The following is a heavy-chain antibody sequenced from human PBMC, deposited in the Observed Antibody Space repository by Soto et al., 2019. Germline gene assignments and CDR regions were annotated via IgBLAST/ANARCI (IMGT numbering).Heavy chain of an antibody. J-gene: IGHJ2*01. D-gene: IGHD4-17*01. CDR1: GYSFANYV. CDR2: INAGNGNT. CDR3: ARVGTTVTTYWYFDL. V-gene: IGHV1-3*01. Sequence: QVQLVQSGAEVRKPGASVKVSCKASGYSFANYVIYWVRQAPGQRLEWMGWINAGNGNTKYSQKFQGRVTIXXDXSXXTAYMELSSLRSDDTAVYYCARVGTTVTTYWYFDLWGRGTLVTVSS.